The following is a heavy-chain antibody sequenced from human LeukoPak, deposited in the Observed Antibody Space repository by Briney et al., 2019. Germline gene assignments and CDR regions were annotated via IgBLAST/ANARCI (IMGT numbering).Heavy chain of an antibody. J-gene: IGHJ4*02. CDR1: GYTFTSYG. CDR2: ISAYNGNA. Sequence: ASVKVSCKASGYTFTSYGISWVRQAPGQGLEWMGWISAYNGNANYAQKLQGRVTMTTDTSTSTAYMELRSLRSDDTAVYYCARAPSPGLGYCSSTSCYPDYWGQGTLVTVSS. CDR3: ARAPSPGLGYCSSTSCYPDY. V-gene: IGHV1-18*01. D-gene: IGHD2-2*01.